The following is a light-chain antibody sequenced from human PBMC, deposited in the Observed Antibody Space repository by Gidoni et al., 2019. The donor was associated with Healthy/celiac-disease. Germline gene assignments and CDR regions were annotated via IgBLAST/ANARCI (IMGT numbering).Light chain of an antibody. CDR1: QGVSSY. CDR3: QQRSNCPLT. CDR2: DAS. Sequence: FLLTHPPATLSFSPGERSTLACRASQGVSSYLAWYQQKPGQAPRLLIYDASNRATGIPARFSGSGPGTDFTLTISSLEPEDFAVYYCQQRSNCPLTFGGGTKVEIK. V-gene: IGKV3D-11*01. J-gene: IGKJ4*01.